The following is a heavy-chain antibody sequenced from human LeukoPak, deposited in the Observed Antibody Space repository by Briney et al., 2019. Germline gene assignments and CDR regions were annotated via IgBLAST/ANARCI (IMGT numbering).Heavy chain of an antibody. J-gene: IGHJ4*02. Sequence: GGSLRLSCAASGFTVSSNFMSWVRQAPGKGLEWVSVIYSGGSTYYADSVKGRFTISRDNSKNTLYLQMNSLKTEDTAVYYCARVKWLQFYDYWGQGTLVTVSS. D-gene: IGHD5-24*01. V-gene: IGHV3-66*01. CDR2: IYSGGST. CDR3: ARVKWLQFYDY. CDR1: GFTVSSNF.